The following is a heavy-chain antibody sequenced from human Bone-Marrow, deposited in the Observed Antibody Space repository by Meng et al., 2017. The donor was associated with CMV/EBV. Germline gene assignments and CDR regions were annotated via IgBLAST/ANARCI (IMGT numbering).Heavy chain of an antibody. Sequence: GGSLRLSCAASEFTFSDYWMTWVRQAPGKGLEGVANINRDGSRKYYLDSAEGRFTVSRDNDKNSLYLQLNSLGAEDTAVYYCARDLTPYSSNYYDDLDIWGQVTMVTVSS. V-gene: IGHV3-7*01. J-gene: IGHJ3*02. CDR3: ARDLTPYSSNYYDDLDI. CDR1: EFTFSDYW. D-gene: IGHD6-13*01. CDR2: INRDGSRK.